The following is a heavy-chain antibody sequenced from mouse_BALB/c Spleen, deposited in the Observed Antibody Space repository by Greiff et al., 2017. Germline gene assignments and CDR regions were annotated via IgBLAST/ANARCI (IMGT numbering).Heavy chain of an antibody. V-gene: IGHV1S56*01. CDR3: ARGSTMITTGFAY. Sequence: VQLQQSGPELVTPGALVKISCKASGYTFTSYDINWVKQSPGQGLEWIGWIYPGDGSTNYNAKFKGKATLTADKSSSTAYMQLSSLTSDNSAVYFCARGSTMITTGFAYWGQGTLVTVSA. D-gene: IGHD2-4*01. CDR1: GYTFTSYD. J-gene: IGHJ3*01. CDR2: IYPGDGST.